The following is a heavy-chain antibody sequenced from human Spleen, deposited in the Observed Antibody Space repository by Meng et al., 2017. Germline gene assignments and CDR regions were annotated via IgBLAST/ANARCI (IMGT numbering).Heavy chain of an antibody. D-gene: IGHD5-24*01. CDR2: IWYDGSNN. CDR1: GFTFSSYG. Sequence: GESLKISCAASGFTFSSYGMHWVRQAPGKGLEWVAVIWYDGSNNYYADSVKGRFTISSDNSKNTMYLQMNSLRAEDTAVYYCSRSGSRDGYNYDYIDYWGQGTLVTVSS. J-gene: IGHJ4*02. V-gene: IGHV3-33*01. CDR3: SRSGSRDGYNYDYIDY.